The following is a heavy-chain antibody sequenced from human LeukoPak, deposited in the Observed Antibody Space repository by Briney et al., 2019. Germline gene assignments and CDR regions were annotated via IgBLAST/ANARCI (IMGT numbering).Heavy chain of an antibody. Sequence: PGGSLRLSCAASRLTFSSYAMSWVRQAPGKGLEWVSSISSSSSYIYYADSVKGRFAISRDNAKNSLYLQMNSLRAEDTAVYYCARDRSAAGTARGYYYYGMDVWGQGTTVTVSS. J-gene: IGHJ6*02. CDR2: ISSSSSYI. D-gene: IGHD6-13*01. CDR1: RLTFSSYA. CDR3: ARDRSAAGTARGYYYYGMDV. V-gene: IGHV3-21*01.